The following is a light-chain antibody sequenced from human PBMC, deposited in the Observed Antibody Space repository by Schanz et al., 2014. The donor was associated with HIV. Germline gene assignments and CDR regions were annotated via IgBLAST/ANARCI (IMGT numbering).Light chain of an antibody. Sequence: QSVLTQPPSASGTPGQRVTISCSGSSSSIKTNTVNWFQQLPGTAPKLLIYNTYHRPSGVPDRFSGSESGTSASLAISGLQSEDEADYYCATWDDGLEAWVFGGGTKLTVL. CDR2: NTY. CDR1: SSSIKTNT. J-gene: IGLJ3*02. V-gene: IGLV1-44*01. CDR3: ATWDDGLEAWV.